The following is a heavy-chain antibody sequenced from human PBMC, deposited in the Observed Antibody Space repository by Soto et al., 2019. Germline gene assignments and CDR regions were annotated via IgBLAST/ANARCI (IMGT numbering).Heavy chain of an antibody. J-gene: IGHJ4*02. D-gene: IGHD2-2*01. CDR3: ATERHCSSDACPAAE. V-gene: IGHV3-23*01. CDR1: GFPFSTSG. Sequence: EVQLLESGGGLVQPGGSLRLSCAASGFPFSTSGMLWVRQTPGEGLEWVSAIGPNPANTKYTDSVKGRFTISRDNSKNTVFLQMTTLRAEDTALYYCATERHCSSDACPAAEWGQGTLITVSS. CDR2: IGPNPANT.